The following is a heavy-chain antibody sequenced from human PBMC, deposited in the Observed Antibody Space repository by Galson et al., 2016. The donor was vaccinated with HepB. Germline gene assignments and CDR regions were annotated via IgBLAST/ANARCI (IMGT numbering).Heavy chain of an antibody. D-gene: IGHD1-26*01. Sequence: SLRLSCAASGFSFEDHGMHWVRQAPGKGLEWVSSINWNSRSLDYADSVRGRFTISRDNAKNSLLLQMNSLKLEDAALYYCAKEHAGSRGWYFDLWGRGTLVTVS. J-gene: IGHJ2*01. CDR1: GFSFEDHG. CDR2: INWNSRSL. CDR3: AKEHAGSRGWYFDL. V-gene: IGHV3-9*01.